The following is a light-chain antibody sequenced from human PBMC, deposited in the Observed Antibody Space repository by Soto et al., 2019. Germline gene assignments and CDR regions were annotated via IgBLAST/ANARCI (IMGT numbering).Light chain of an antibody. J-gene: IGKJ1*01. CDR3: LQDYNSLRT. V-gene: IGKV1-6*01. CDR2: AAS. Sequence: AIQMTQSPSSLSASVGDRVTITCRASQGIRNDLGWYQQKPGKAPKLLIYAASSLQSGVPSRFSGSGSGTDVPRTSSSRQPEDGATYYRLQDYNSLRTFGQGTKVEIK. CDR1: QGIRND.